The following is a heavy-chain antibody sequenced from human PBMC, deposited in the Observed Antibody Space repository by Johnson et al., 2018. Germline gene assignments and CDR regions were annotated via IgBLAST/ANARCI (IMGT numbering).Heavy chain of an antibody. D-gene: IGHD3-16*01. CDR1: GFTFNTYG. V-gene: IGHV3-30*18. Sequence: QVQLVESGGGVVHPGRSLRLSCAASGFTFNTYGMHWVRQAPGKGLEWVAFLSYHGTKKFYADSVKGRFTISRDNSKNTLYLQINSLGAEDTAVYYCAKDSHYYDVGYYSYMDVWGKGTTVTVSS. CDR3: AKDSHYYDVGYYSYMDV. J-gene: IGHJ6*03. CDR2: LSYHGTKK.